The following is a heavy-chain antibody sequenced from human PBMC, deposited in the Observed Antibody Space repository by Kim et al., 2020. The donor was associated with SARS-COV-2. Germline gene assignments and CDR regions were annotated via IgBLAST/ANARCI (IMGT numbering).Heavy chain of an antibody. J-gene: IGHJ4*02. D-gene: IGHD2-15*01. V-gene: IGHV4-61*01. CDR2: IYYSGST. CDR1: GGSVSSGSYY. Sequence: SETLSLTCTVSGGSVSSGSYYWSWIRQPPGKGLEWIGYIYYSGSTNYNPSLKSRVTISVDTSKNQFSLKLSSVTAADTAVYYCARAWVGYCSGGSCYQIDYWGQGTLVTVSS. CDR3: ARAWVGYCSGGSCYQIDY.